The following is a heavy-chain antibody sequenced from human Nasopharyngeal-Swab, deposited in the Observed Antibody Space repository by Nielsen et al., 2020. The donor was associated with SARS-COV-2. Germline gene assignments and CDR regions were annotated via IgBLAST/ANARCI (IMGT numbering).Heavy chain of an antibody. V-gene: IGHV3-23*01. Sequence: GESLKISCAASGFTFSSYAMSWVRQAPGKGLEWVSAISGSGGSTYYADSVKGRFTISRDNSKNTLYLQMNSLRAEDTAVYYCANHRDYGETYYYMDVWGKGTTVTV. CDR2: ISGSGGST. D-gene: IGHD4-17*01. CDR3: ANHRDYGETYYYMDV. CDR1: GFTFSSYA. J-gene: IGHJ6*03.